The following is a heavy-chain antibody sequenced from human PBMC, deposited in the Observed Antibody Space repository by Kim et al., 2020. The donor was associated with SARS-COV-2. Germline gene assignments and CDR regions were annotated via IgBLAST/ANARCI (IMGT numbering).Heavy chain of an antibody. CDR3: ARDRRYSLDY. CDR2: INEDGTEN. D-gene: IGHD2-15*01. V-gene: IGHV3-7*01. J-gene: IGHJ4*02. CDR1: GFRFTTYW. Sequence: GGSLRLSCVVSGFRFTTYWMSWVRQAPGKGLEWVAQINEDGTENYSGYSVEGRFTISRDNAKNSLYLQMNSVSAEDTAVYYCARDRRYSLDYWGQGTLVTVSS.